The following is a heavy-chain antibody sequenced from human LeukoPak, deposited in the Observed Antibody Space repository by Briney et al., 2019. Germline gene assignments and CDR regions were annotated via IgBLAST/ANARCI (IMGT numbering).Heavy chain of an antibody. Sequence: GGSLRLSCAASRFTFSSYAIHWVRQAPGKGLEWVAVISYDGSNKYYADSVKGRFTISRDNSKNTLYLQVNSLRAEDTAVYYCARDRDTAMVHAAFDIWGQGTMVTVSS. CDR1: RFTFSSYA. V-gene: IGHV3-30*04. CDR2: ISYDGSNK. J-gene: IGHJ3*02. D-gene: IGHD5-18*01. CDR3: ARDRDTAMVHAAFDI.